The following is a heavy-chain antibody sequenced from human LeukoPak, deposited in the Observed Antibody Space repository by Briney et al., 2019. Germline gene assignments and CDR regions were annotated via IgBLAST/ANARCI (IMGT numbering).Heavy chain of an antibody. J-gene: IGHJ4*02. CDR3: ALCESGAYYYSY. D-gene: IGHD3-22*01. CDR2: MNHGGVT. CDR1: GGSFSDYY. V-gene: IGHV4-34*01. Sequence: SETLSLTCAVYGGSFSDYYWIRQSPGEGLEWIGKMNHGGVTNYSPFLKSRVTISIDASKNHFSLKLTSMTAADTAVYYCALCESGAYYYSYWGQGTLVTVSS.